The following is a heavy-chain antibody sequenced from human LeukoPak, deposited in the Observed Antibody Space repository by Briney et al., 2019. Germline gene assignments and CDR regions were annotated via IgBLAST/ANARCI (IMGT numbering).Heavy chain of an antibody. CDR3: ARDADRKFDY. J-gene: IGHJ4*02. CDR1: GFTFSGSA. D-gene: IGHD3-16*02. V-gene: IGHV3-73*01. CDR2: IRSKANSYAT. Sequence: GGSLKLSCAASGFTFSGSAMHWVRQASGKGLEWVGRIRSKANSYATAYAASVKGRFTISRDDSKNTAYLQMNSLKTEDTAVYYCARDADRKFDYWGQGTLVTVSS.